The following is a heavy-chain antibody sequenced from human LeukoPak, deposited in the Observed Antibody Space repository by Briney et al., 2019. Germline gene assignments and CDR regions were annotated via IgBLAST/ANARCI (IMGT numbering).Heavy chain of an antibody. V-gene: IGHV3-21*01. D-gene: IGHD2-2*01. Sequence: GGSLRLSCAASGFTFSSCAMNWVRQAPGKGLEWVSSISSSSSYIYYADSVKGRFTISRDNAKNSLYLQMNSLRAEDTAVYYCARGDRDLYCSSTSCYPVLGGQGTLVTVSS. CDR1: GFTFSSCA. CDR2: ISSSSSYI. J-gene: IGHJ4*02. CDR3: ARGDRDLYCSSTSCYPVL.